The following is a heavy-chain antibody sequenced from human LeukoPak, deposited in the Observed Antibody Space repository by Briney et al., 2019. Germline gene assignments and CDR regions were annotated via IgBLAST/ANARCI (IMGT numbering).Heavy chain of an antibody. Sequence: ASVKVSCKTSGYTFTSHCLHWVRQAPGQGLEWIGIISPSGGSTGYAQKFQGRVTMTRDTSTSTVYMELSSLRSEDTAVYYCARDELGPGTYWPYFYYMDVWGKGTTVTVSS. J-gene: IGHJ6*03. CDR2: ISPSGGST. V-gene: IGHV1-46*01. CDR3: ARDELGPGTYWPYFYYMDV. D-gene: IGHD3-10*01. CDR1: GYTFTSHC.